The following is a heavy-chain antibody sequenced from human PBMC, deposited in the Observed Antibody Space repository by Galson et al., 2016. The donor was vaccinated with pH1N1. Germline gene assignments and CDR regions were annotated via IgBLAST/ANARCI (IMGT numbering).Heavy chain of an antibody. J-gene: IGHJ4*01. CDR1: GFNFHEYA. CDR2: ISWNSGRI. V-gene: IGHV3-9*01. D-gene: IGHD6-19*01. Sequence: SLRLSCAASGFNFHEYAMHWVRQAPGKGLEWVSGISWNSGRIVYADSVKGRFAISRDNAKNSLYLQMTSLRAEDTALYYCAKDRYSSPRSDYFEYWGQGTLVTVAS. CDR3: AKDRYSSPRSDYFEY.